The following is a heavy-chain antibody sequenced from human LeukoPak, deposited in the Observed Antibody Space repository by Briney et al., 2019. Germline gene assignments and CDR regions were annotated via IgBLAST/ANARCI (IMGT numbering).Heavy chain of an antibody. J-gene: IGHJ4*02. CDR3: ATFSAVGDFDY. D-gene: IGHD3-3*01. V-gene: IGHV5-51*01. Sequence: AGESLKISCNSSGYIYTSYWIGWVRQMPGKGLEWMGIIYPGDSDTRYSPSFQGQVTISADKSISTAYLQWSSLKASDTAMYFCATFSAVGDFDYWGQGTLVTVSS. CDR2: IYPGDSDT. CDR1: GYIYTSYW.